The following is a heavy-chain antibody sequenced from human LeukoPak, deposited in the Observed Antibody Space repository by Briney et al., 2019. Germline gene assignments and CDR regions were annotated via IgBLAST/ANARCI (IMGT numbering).Heavy chain of an antibody. Sequence: PGGSLRLSCAASGFTFSNAWMSWVRQAPGKGLEWVGRIKSKTDGGTTDYAAPVKGRFTISRDDSKNTLYLQMNSLKTEDTAVYYCTTEGSNYDFWSGYYRFETYFDYWGQGTLVTVSS. CDR2: IKSKTDGGTT. CDR3: TTEGSNYDFWSGYYRFETYFDY. J-gene: IGHJ4*02. D-gene: IGHD3-3*01. V-gene: IGHV3-15*01. CDR1: GFTFSNAW.